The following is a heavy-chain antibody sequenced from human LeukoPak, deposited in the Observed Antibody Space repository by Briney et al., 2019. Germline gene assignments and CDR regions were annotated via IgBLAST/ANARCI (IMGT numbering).Heavy chain of an antibody. D-gene: IGHD7-27*01. CDR2: VNGDGSRT. J-gene: IGHJ3*02. V-gene: IGHV3-74*01. CDR3: AGATAMVTGGAFDI. Sequence: GGSLRLSXAASGFTFSSYWMHWVCQAPGKGLVWVSRVNGDGSRTSNADSVEGRFTISRDNAKNSLYLQMNSLRAEDTAVYYWAGATAMVTGGAFDIWGQGTMVTVSS. CDR1: GFTFSSYW.